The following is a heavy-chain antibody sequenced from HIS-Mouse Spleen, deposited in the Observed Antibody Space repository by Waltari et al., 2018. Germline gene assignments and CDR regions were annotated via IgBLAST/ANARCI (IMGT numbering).Heavy chain of an antibody. CDR2: IYYSGST. CDR3: AREIPYSSSWYDWYFDL. D-gene: IGHD6-13*01. CDR1: GGSISSSRYY. V-gene: IGHV4-39*07. J-gene: IGHJ2*01. Sequence: QLQLQESGPGLVKPSETLSLPCTVSGGSISSSRYYSVWVRQPPGKGLEWIGSIYYSGSTYYNPSLKSRVTISVDTSKNQFSLKLSSVTAADTAVYYCAREIPYSSSWYDWYFDLWGRGTLVTVSS.